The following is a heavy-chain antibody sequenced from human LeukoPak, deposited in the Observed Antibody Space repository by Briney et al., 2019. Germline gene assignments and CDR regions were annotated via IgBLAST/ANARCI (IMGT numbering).Heavy chain of an antibody. CDR1: GGSISSYY. Sequence: SETLSLTCTVSGGSISSYYWSWIRQPPGKGLEWIGYVYYSGSTNYNPSLKSRVTISVDTSKNQFSLKLSSVTAADTAVYYCARVDYDFWSGFYYFDYWGQGTLVTVSS. D-gene: IGHD3-3*01. CDR3: ARVDYDFWSGFYYFDY. J-gene: IGHJ4*02. V-gene: IGHV4-59*01. CDR2: VYYSGST.